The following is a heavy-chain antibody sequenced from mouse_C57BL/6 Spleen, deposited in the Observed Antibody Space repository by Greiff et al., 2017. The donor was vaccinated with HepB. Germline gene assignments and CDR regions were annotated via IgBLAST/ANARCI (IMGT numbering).Heavy chain of an antibody. CDR1: GFTFSSYA. CDR2: ISDGGSYT. J-gene: IGHJ4*01. V-gene: IGHV5-4*01. CDR3: ARDEGNLYYYAMDY. D-gene: IGHD2-1*01. Sequence: EVKLQESGGGLVKPGGSLKLSCAASGFTFSSYAMSWVRQTPEKRLEWVATISDGGSYTYYPDNVKGRFTISRDNAKNNLYLQMSHLKSEDTAMYYCARDEGNLYYYAMDYWGQGTSVTVSS.